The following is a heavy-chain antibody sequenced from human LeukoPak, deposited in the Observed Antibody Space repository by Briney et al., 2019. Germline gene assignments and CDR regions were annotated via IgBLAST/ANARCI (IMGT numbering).Heavy chain of an antibody. Sequence: SVKVSCKASGGTFSSYAISWVRQAPGQGLEWMGGIIPIFGTANYAQKFQGRVTITTDESTSTAYMELSSLRSEDTAVYYCASSGLRPVAANPYYFDYWGQGTLVTVSS. CDR3: ASSGLRPVAANPYYFDY. D-gene: IGHD2-15*01. CDR1: GGTFSSYA. V-gene: IGHV1-69*05. J-gene: IGHJ4*02. CDR2: IIPIFGTA.